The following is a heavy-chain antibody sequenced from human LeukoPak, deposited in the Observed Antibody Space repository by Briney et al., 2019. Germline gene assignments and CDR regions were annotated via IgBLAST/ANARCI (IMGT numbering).Heavy chain of an antibody. J-gene: IGHJ4*02. CDR1: GFTFDDYA. CDR2: ISWNSGSI. V-gene: IGHV3-9*01. CDR3: ARDFGVVVAANGDYFDY. D-gene: IGHD2-15*01. Sequence: PGRSLRLSCAASGFTFDDYAMHWVRQAPGKGLEWVSGISWNSGSIGYADSVKGRFTISRDNAKNSLYLQMNSLRAEDTAVYYCARDFGVVVAANGDYFDYWGQGTLVTVSS.